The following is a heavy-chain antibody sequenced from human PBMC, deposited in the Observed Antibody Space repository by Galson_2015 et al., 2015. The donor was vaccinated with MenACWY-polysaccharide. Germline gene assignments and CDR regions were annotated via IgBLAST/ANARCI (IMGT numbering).Heavy chain of an antibody. J-gene: IGHJ4*02. D-gene: IGHD3-16*01. CDR3: VRDNGGIDY. CDR1: GFTFNSYW. CDR2: INNDGSST. V-gene: IGHV3-74*01. Sequence: SLRLSCAASGFTFNSYWMHWVRQAPGKGLVWVSHINNDGSSTNYADSVKGRFTISRDNAKNTLYLQMMSLRAEDTAVYYCVRDNGGIDYWGQGTLVTVSS.